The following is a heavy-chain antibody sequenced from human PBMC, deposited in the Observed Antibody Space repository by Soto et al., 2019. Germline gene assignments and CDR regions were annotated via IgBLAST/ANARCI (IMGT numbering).Heavy chain of an antibody. CDR3: ARARLYCSSTSCPYYYYGMDV. CDR2: IGTAGDP. CDR1: GFTLSSYD. D-gene: IGHD2-2*01. Sequence: GGSLRLSCAASGFTLSSYDMHWVRQATGKGLEWVSAIGTAGDPYYPGSVKGRFTISRENAKNSLYLQMNSLRAGDTAVYYCARARLYCSSTSCPYYYYGMDVWGQGTTVTVSS. V-gene: IGHV3-13*05. J-gene: IGHJ6*02.